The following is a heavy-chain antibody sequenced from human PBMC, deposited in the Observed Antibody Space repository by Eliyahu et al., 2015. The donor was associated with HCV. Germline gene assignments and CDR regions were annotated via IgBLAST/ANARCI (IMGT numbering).Heavy chain of an antibody. Sequence: QVQVVESGGGVVQPGRSLRLSCAXAXGFRLSTFATHWVRQAPGKGLEWVAVISHDGRNRYYADSLKGRVTISRDNSKNTVYLQMNSLRVEDSAVYHCHSVSYSIDVWGLGTTVTVSS. CDR2: ISHDGRNR. D-gene: IGHD4-11*01. CDR3: HSVSYSIDV. V-gene: IGHV3-30*03. J-gene: IGHJ6*02. CDR1: GFRLSTFA.